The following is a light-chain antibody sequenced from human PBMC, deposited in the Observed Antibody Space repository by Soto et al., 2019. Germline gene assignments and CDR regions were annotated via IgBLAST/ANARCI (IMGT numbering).Light chain of an antibody. V-gene: IGLV2-23*01. J-gene: IGLJ1*01. Sequence: QSVLTQPASVSGSPGQSITISCTGTSSDIGTYNLVSWYQHYPGKAPKLMIYEGIKRPSGVSNRFSGSKSGNTAFLTISGPQAEDEDDYYCCSYAGSGTDNYVFGSGTKLTV. CDR2: EGI. CDR3: CSYAGSGTDNYV. CDR1: SSDIGTYNL.